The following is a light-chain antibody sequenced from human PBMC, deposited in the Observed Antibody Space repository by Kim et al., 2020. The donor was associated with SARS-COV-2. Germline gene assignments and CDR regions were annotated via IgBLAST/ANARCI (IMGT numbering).Light chain of an antibody. CDR2: WAS. V-gene: IGKV4-1*01. Sequence: ATINFKSSQSVLYSSNNKNYLAWYQQKPGQPPKLLIYWASTRESGVPDRFSCSGSGTDFTLTISSLQAEDVAVYYCQQYYSTPQTFGQGTKVDIK. J-gene: IGKJ1*01. CDR3: QQYYSTPQT. CDR1: QSVLYSSNNKNY.